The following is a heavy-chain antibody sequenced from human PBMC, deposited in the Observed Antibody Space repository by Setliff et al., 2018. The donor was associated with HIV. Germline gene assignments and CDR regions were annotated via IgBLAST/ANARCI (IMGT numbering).Heavy chain of an antibody. CDR2: IVPILNTG. D-gene: IGHD3-22*01. CDR1: GGTFRSHE. V-gene: IGHV1-69*13. J-gene: IGHJ4*02. Sequence: ASVKVSCKASGGTFRSHEISWVRQAPGQGLEWMGGIVPILNTGNYAPKLQGRVTITADESTTTAYRELSSLRSEDTAVYYCARIPNHSSGFYYWGQGTPVTVSS. CDR3: ARIPNHSSGFYY.